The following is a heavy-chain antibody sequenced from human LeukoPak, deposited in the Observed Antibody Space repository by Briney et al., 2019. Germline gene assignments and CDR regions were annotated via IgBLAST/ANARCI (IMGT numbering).Heavy chain of an antibody. V-gene: IGHV4-34*01. CDR1: GGSFSGYY. J-gene: IGHJ5*02. CDR2: INHSGST. CDR3: ARDYGDYGCLWFDP. D-gene: IGHD4-17*01. Sequence: SETLSLTCAVCGGSFSGYYWSWLRQPPGKGLEWIGEINHSGSTNYNPSLKSRGTISVDTSTNHFSLKLSSVTAADTAVYYCARDYGDYGCLWFDPWGQGTLVTVSS.